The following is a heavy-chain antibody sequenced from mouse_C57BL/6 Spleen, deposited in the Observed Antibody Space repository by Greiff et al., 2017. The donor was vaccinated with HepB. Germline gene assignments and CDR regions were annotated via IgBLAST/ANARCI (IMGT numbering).Heavy chain of an antibody. CDR1: GFNIKDYY. J-gene: IGHJ3*01. V-gene: IGHV14-1*01. CDR2: IDPEDGDT. Sequence: EVQLQQSGAELVRPGASVKLSCTASGFNIKDYYMHWVKQRPEQGLEWIGRIDPEDGDTEYAPKFQGKATMTADTPSNTAYLQLSSLTSEDTAVYYCTTDYSNTWFAYWGQGTLVTVSA. D-gene: IGHD2-5*01. CDR3: TTDYSNTWFAY.